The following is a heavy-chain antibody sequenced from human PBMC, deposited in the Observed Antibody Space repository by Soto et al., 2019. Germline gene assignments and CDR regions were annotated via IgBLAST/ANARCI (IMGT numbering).Heavy chain of an antibody. V-gene: IGHV1-69*13. CDR3: ARETRGSTGDCSGGSCYYNRGYYYYGMDV. Sequence: SVKVSCKASGGTFSSYAISWVRQAPGQGLEWMGGIIPIFGTANYAQRFQGRVTITADESTSTAYMELSSLRSEDTAVYYCARETRGSTGDCSGGSCYYNRGYYYYGMDVWGQGTTVTVSS. CDR1: GGTFSSYA. CDR2: IIPIFGTA. J-gene: IGHJ6*02. D-gene: IGHD2-15*01.